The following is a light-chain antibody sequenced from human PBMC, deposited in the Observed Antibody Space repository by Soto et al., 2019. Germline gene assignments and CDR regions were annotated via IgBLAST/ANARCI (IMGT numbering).Light chain of an antibody. CDR2: SAS. Sequence: EIVLTQSPGTLSLSPGERPTLSCRASQSVSSSYLAWYQQKPGQAPRLLIYSASTRATGIPDRFSGSGSGTEFTLTISSLQPEDFAVYYCQQYTDWPWGTFGGGTKVDIK. CDR1: QSVSSSY. J-gene: IGKJ4*01. V-gene: IGKV3-20*01. CDR3: QQYTDWPWGT.